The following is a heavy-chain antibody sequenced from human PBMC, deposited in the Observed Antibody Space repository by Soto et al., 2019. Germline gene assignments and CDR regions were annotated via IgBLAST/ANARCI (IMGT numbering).Heavy chain of an antibody. CDR2: IIPIFGTA. D-gene: IGHD3-22*01. CDR1: GGTFSSYA. J-gene: IGHJ6*02. CDR3: ARDRLDYSYDSSGYPYYYYYGRDV. Sequence: QVQLVQSGAEVKKPGSSVKVSCKASGGTFSSYAISWVRQAPGQGREWMGGIIPIFGTANYAQKFQGRVTITADESTSTAYMELSSLRVEDTAVDYCARDRLDYSYDSSGYPYYYYYGRDVWGQGTTVAVSS. V-gene: IGHV1-69*01.